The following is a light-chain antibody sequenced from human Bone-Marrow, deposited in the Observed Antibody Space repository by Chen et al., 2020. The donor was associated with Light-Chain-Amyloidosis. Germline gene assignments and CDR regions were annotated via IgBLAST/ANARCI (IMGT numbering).Light chain of an antibody. CDR2: GSS. J-gene: IGKJ4*01. Sequence: EIVLTKSPGPLSWSPGEGANLAFRTSQTISSNYLTWYQQKLGQAPRLLIYGSSSTATGIPNRFTGSGYGPDFTLTITRLEPEDLAMYYCQQYGTSQLTFGGGTKVEIK. CDR1: QTISSNY. CDR3: QQYGTSQLT. V-gene: IGKV3-20*01.